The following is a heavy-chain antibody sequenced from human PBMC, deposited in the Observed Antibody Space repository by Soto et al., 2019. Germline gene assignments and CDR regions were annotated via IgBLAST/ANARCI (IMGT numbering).Heavy chain of an antibody. CDR3: TSDSYSATTVFRFDY. D-gene: IGHD1-26*01. J-gene: IGHJ4*01. Sequence: GGSLRLSCGGSGFVFSNAWINWVRQAPGKGLEWVGRIKSKTDGGTTDFAAAVKGRFAISRDDSRNMMFMQMNSLKTEDTGTYYCTSDSYSATTVFRFDYCGPGTPVSVSS. CDR1: GFVFSNAW. CDR2: IKSKTDGGTT. V-gene: IGHV3-15*07.